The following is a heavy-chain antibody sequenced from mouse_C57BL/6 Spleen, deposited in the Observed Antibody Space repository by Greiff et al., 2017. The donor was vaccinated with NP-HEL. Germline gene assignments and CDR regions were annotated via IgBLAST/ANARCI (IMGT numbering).Heavy chain of an antibody. CDR2: ISYDGSN. CDR3: ARGGAVVADY. Sequence: VQLQQSGPGLVKPSQSLSLTCSVTGYSITSGYYWNWIRQFPGNKLEWMGYISYDGSNNYNPSLKNRISITRDTSKNQFFLKLNSVTTEDTATYYCARGGAVVADYWGQGTSVTVSS. V-gene: IGHV3-6*01. CDR1: GYSITSGYY. J-gene: IGHJ4*01. D-gene: IGHD1-1*01.